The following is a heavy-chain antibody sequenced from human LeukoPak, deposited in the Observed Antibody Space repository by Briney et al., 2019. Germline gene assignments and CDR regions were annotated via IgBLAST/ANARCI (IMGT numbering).Heavy chain of an antibody. CDR2: IYYSGST. V-gene: IGHV4-59*01. CDR1: GGSISSYY. Sequence: ASETLSLTCTVSGGSISSYYWSWIRQPPGKGLEWIGYIYYSGSTNHNPSLKSRVTISVDTSKNQISLKLSSVTAADTAVYYCARESWRWDYVWGSYRFFDYWGQGTLVTVSS. D-gene: IGHD3-16*02. CDR3: ARESWRWDYVWGSYRFFDY. J-gene: IGHJ4*02.